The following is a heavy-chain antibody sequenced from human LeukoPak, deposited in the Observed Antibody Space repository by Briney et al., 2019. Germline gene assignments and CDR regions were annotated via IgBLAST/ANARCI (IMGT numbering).Heavy chain of an antibody. D-gene: IGHD6-13*01. CDR1: GGSLSNYY. J-gene: IGHJ4*02. CDR3: ARTPFPYSSSWYGYFDY. Sequence: PSETLSLTCSVSGGSLSNYYWNWIRQPPGKGLEGIGSIYYSGSPYYNPSLKSRVTISVDTSKNQLSLKLSSVTAADTAVYYCARTPFPYSSSWYGYFDYWGQGTLVTVSS. CDR2: IYYSGSP. V-gene: IGHV4-59*08.